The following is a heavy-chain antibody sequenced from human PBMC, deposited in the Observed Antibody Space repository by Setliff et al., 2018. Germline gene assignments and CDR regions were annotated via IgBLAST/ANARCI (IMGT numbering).Heavy chain of an antibody. D-gene: IGHD4-17*01. CDR2: IYYSGST. V-gene: IGHV4-31*03. Sequence: KTSETLSLTCTVSGGSISSGGYYWSWIRQHPGEGLEWIGYIYYSGSTYYNPSLKSRVTISVDTSKNQFSLKLSSVTAADTAVYYCARDPLTTNRRRAFDIWGQGTMVTVSS. CDR3: ARDPLTTNRRRAFDI. J-gene: IGHJ3*02. CDR1: GGSISSGGYY.